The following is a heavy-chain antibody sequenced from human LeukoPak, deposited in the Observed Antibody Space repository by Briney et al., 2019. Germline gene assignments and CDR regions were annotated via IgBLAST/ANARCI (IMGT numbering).Heavy chain of an antibody. D-gene: IGHD5-24*01. J-gene: IGHJ4*02. CDR1: GFTFSSYA. CDR3: ATPPARWLQFFMARRDY. Sequence: PGGSLRLSCAASGFTFSSYAMSWVRQAPGKGLEWVSAISGSGGSTYYADSVKGRFTISRDNSKNTLYLQMNSLRAEDTAVYYCATPPARWLQFFMARRDYWGQGTLVTVSS. CDR2: ISGSGGST. V-gene: IGHV3-23*01.